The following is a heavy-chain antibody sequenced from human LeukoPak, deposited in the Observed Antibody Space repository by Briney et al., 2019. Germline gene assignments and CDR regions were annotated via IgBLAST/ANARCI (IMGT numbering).Heavy chain of an antibody. Sequence: GGSLRLSCAASGFTFSLYWMNWVRRAPGKGLEWVADIKQDGSEKNYVDSVKGRFTISRDNAKNSLYLQMNNLRVEDTAMYYCAGGTGFIIKDWGQGTLVTVSS. CDR1: GFTFSLYW. D-gene: IGHD3-9*01. V-gene: IGHV3-7*03. J-gene: IGHJ4*02. CDR3: AGGTGFIIKD. CDR2: IKQDGSEK.